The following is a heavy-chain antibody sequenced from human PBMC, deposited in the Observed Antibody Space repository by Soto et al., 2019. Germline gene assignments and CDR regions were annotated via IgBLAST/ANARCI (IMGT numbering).Heavy chain of an antibody. CDR2: IVGSGADT. CDR1: GFTFSDYL. CDR3: AKGRHASSWYSGE. J-gene: IGHJ4*02. V-gene: IGHV3-23*01. D-gene: IGHD1-26*01. Sequence: EVRLLESGGALVQPGGSLRLSCAASGFTFSDYLMTWVRQPPGKGLEWVSLIVGSGADTLYADSVEGRFTISRDNPKNTLFLQMNTLRVEDTAIYYCAKGRHASSWYSGEWGQGTLGTVSS.